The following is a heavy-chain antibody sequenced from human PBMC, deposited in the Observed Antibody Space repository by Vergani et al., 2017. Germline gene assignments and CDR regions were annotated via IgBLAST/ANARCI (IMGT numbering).Heavy chain of an antibody. CDR3: ARVDYYGSGSYDAFDI. J-gene: IGHJ3*02. CDR1: GFTFSSYW. V-gene: IGHV3-74*01. CDR2: INSDGSST. Sequence: EVQLVESGGGLVQPGGSLRLSCAASGFTFSSYWMHWVRQAPGKGLVWVSRINSDGSSTSYADSVKGRFTISRDNAKNSLYLQMNSLRAEDTAVYYCARVDYYGSGSYDAFDIWGQGTMVTVSS. D-gene: IGHD3-10*01.